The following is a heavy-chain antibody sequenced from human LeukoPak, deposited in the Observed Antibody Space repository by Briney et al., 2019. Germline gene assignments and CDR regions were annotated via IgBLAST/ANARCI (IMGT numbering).Heavy chain of an antibody. D-gene: IGHD3-10*01. CDR2: IKQDGSEK. J-gene: IGHJ4*02. CDR1: GFTFSSYW. CDR3: AREVGYYYGSGSSDY. Sequence: GGSLRLSCAASGFTFSSYWMSWVRQAPGKGLEWVANIKQDGSEKYYVDSVKGRFTIPRDNAKNSLYLQMNSLRAEDTAVYYCAREVGYYYGSGSSDYWGQGTLVTVSS. V-gene: IGHV3-7*01.